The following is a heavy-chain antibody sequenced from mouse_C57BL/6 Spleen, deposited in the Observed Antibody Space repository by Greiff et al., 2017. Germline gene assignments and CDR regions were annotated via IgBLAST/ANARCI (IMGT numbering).Heavy chain of an antibody. J-gene: IGHJ2*01. D-gene: IGHD3-2*02. V-gene: IGHV1-80*01. Sequence: VQLQQSGAELVKPGDSVKISCKASGYAFSSYWMNWVKQRPGKGLEWIGQIYPGDGDANYNGKFKGKATLTEDKSSSTAYMQHSSLTSEDSAVFFCARGQRRLPYYFDYWGQGTTLTVSS. CDR1: GYAFSSYW. CDR3: ARGQRRLPYYFDY. CDR2: IYPGDGDA.